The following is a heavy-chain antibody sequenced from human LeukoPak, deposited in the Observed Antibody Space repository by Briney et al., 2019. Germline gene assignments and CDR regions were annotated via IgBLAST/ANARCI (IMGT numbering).Heavy chain of an antibody. CDR1: GFTFSSYA. CDR3: ARSVEMATMFFDY. D-gene: IGHD5-24*01. J-gene: IGHJ4*02. CDR2: ISYDGSNK. V-gene: IGHV3-30-3*01. Sequence: GRSLRLSCAASGFTFSSYAMHWVRQAPGKGLEWVAVISYDGSNKYYADSVKGRFTISRDNSKNTLYLQMNSLRAEDTAVYYCARSVEMATMFFDYWGQGTLVTVSS.